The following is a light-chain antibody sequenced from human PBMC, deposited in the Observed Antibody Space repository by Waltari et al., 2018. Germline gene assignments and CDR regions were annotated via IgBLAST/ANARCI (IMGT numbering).Light chain of an antibody. V-gene: IGKV3-15*01. J-gene: IGKJ4*01. CDR1: QSISSN. CDR2: VPS. Sequence: EIVMTQSPATLSVSPGERATLSCRASQSISSNLAWYQQKPAQAPRLLIYVPSTRATGLPARFSGSGSGTEFTLTISSMQSEDFAVYYCQQYNNWPLTFGGGTKVEIK. CDR3: QQYNNWPLT.